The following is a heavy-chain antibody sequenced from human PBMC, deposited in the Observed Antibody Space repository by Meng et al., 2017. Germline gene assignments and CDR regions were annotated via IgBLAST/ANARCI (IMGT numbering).Heavy chain of an antibody. D-gene: IGHD6-13*01. CDR2: INHSGST. Sequence: QGQLQQWGAGLLKPSETLSLTCAVYGGSFSGYYWSWVRQPPGKGLEWIGEINHSGSTTYNPSLKSRVTISVDTSKNQFSLKLSSGTAADTAVYYCASSAWYSDNPGYFDYWGQGTLVTVSS. CDR3: ASSAWYSDNPGYFDY. V-gene: IGHV4-34*01. CDR1: GGSFSGYY. J-gene: IGHJ4*02.